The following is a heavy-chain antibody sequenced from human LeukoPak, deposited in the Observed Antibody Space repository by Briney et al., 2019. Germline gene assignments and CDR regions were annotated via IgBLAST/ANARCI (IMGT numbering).Heavy chain of an antibody. CDR2: ITWDGGAT. CDR3: AKNLYAGTVSDLYFDS. D-gene: IGHD6-13*01. V-gene: IGHV3-43D*03. Sequence: GGSLRLSCAASGFTFGDYVMHWVRQAPGKGLEWISLITWDGGATQYADSVGGRFTVSRDNVKNSLYLQMNSLRHGDTAFYYCAKNLYAGTVSDLYFDSWGQGTLVTVSS. CDR1: GFTFGDYV. J-gene: IGHJ4*02.